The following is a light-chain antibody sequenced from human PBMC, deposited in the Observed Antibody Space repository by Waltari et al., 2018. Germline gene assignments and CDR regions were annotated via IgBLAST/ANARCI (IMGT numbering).Light chain of an antibody. CDR3: HVWHPHVDPGV. CDR1: NIGTTR. V-gene: IGLV3-21*04. CDR2: YDR. J-gene: IGLJ1*01. Sequence: SYVVTQPPSVSVAPGEPATLTCGGDNIGTTRCTRYQQKAGQAPFLVFFYDRDRPSGIPDRFSGSNSGNTATLTISRVEAGDEARYYCHVWHPHVDPGVFGTGTEVTVL.